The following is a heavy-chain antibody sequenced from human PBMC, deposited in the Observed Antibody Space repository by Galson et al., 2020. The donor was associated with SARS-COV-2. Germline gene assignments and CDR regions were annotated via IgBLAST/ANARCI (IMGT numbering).Heavy chain of an antibody. CDR2: ISSSSSYT. V-gene: IGHV3-11*06. D-gene: IGHD3-22*01. CDR3: ARDDSYYYDSSGLVDY. J-gene: IGHJ4*02. CDR1: GFTFSDYY. Sequence: GESLKISCAASGFTFSDYYMSWIRQAPGKGLEWVSYISSSSSYTNYADSVKGRFTISRDNAKNSLYLQMNSLRAEDTAVYYCARDDSYYYDSSGLVDYWGQGTLVTVSS.